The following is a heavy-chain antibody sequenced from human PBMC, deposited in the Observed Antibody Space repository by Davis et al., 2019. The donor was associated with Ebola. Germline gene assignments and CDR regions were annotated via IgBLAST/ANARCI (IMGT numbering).Heavy chain of an antibody. Sequence: SETLSLTCAVYGGSFSGYYWSWIRQPPGKGLEWIGEINHSGSTNYNPSLKSRVTISVDTSKNQFSLKLSSVTAADTAVYYCARESRDIVATIMNWGQGTLVTVSS. D-gene: IGHD5-12*01. V-gene: IGHV4-34*01. CDR1: GGSFSGYY. CDR2: INHSGST. J-gene: IGHJ4*02. CDR3: ARESRDIVATIMN.